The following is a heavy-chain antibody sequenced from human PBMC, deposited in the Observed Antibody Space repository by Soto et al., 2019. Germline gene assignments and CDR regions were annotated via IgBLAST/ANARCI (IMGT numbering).Heavy chain of an antibody. CDR1: GGSVSSGSYY. CDR2: IYYSGST. Sequence: SETLSLTCTVSGGSVSSGSYYWSWIRQPPGKGLEWIGYIYYSGSTNYNPSLKSRVTISVDTSKNQFSLKLSSVTAADTAVYYCARDDQVDVFDIWGQGTMVTVSS. J-gene: IGHJ3*02. V-gene: IGHV4-61*01. CDR3: ARDDQVDVFDI.